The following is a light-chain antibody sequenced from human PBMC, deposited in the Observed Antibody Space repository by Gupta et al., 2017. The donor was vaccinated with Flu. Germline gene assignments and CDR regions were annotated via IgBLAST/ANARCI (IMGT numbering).Light chain of an antibody. CDR1: SSNIGTDSY. J-gene: IGLJ2*01. Sequence: QSVLTQPPSVSGAPGQRVTISCTGSSSNIGTDSYVHWYQQIPGTAPKLLIFDNNNRPSGVPDRFSGSRSGTSASLAITGLQAEDEGDDFCQSYDSTLSGSVFGGGTTLTVL. CDR3: QSYDSTLSGSV. V-gene: IGLV1-40*01. CDR2: DNN.